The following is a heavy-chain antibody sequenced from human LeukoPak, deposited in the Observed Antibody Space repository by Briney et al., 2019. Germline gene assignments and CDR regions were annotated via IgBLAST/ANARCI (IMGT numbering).Heavy chain of an antibody. J-gene: IGHJ4*02. CDR1: GLTFSNAW. CDR3: TTNPGTWGDF. D-gene: IGHD7-27*01. V-gene: IGHV3-15*07. Sequence: GGSLRLSCAASGLTFSNAWMNWVRQAPGKGLEWVAHIKSETNGGTADYAAAVEGRYTISRDDSKNTLYLQMNSLKIEDTAVYFCTTNPGTWGDFWGQGSLVTVSS. CDR2: IKSETNGGTA.